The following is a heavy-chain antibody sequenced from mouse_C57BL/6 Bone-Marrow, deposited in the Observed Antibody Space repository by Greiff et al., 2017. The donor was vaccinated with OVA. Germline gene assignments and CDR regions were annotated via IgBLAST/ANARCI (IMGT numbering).Heavy chain of an antibody. CDR1: GYTFTNFY. V-gene: IGHV1-47*01. Sequence: VQLQQSGAELVKPGASVKMSCKASGYTFTNFYMEWMKQNHGKSLEWIGDIHPYNGDTTYNDKFKGKATLTVEKSSSTVYLELRRLTSDDSAVDYGAREGYGGVYCDYWGQGTTVTVSS. D-gene: IGHD1-1*02. CDR2: IHPYNGDT. CDR3: AREGYGGVYCDY. J-gene: IGHJ2*01.